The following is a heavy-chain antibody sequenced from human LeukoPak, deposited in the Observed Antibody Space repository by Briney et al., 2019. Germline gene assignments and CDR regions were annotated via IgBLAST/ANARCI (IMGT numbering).Heavy chain of an antibody. Sequence: PSETLSLTCTVSGGSIGSYYWSWIRQPPGKGLKGIGYIYYSGSTNYNPSLKSRVTISVDTSNNQFSLKLRSVTAADTAVYYCARGNDSSGFAPDYWGQGTLVTVSS. CDR2: IYYSGST. J-gene: IGHJ4*02. CDR3: ARGNDSSGFAPDY. D-gene: IGHD3-22*01. CDR1: GGSIGSYY. V-gene: IGHV4-59*01.